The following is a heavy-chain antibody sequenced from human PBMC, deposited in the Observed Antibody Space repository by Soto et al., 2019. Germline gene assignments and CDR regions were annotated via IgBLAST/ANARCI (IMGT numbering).Heavy chain of an antibody. V-gene: IGHV4-59*01. CDR2: IYYTGST. J-gene: IGHJ3*02. CDR3: AVTRGGAHPHDI. CDR1: GGPLSSFY. Sequence: SETLSLTCNSSGGPLSSFYYSWIRQAPGKGLEWIGYIYYTGSTNYNPSLKSRVTMSVDTSKNQFSLKLTSVTAADTAVYFCAVTRGGAHPHDIWGQGTMVTVS. D-gene: IGHD2-21*02.